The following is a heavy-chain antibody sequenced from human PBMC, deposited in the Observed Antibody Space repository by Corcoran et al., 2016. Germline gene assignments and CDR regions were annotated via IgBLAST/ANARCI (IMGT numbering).Heavy chain of an antibody. CDR2: IYYSGST. D-gene: IGHD3-10*01. CDR3: ARAATSTYYYGSGLYYYYYYGMDV. Sequence: QVQLQESGPGLVKPSETLSLTCTVSGGSVSSGSYYWSWIRQPPGKGLEWIGYIYYSGSTNYNPSLKSRVTISVDTSKNQFSLKLSSVTAADTAVYYCARAATSTYYYGSGLYYYYYYGMDVWGQGTTVTVSS. CDR1: GGSVSSGSYY. V-gene: IGHV4-61*01. J-gene: IGHJ6*02.